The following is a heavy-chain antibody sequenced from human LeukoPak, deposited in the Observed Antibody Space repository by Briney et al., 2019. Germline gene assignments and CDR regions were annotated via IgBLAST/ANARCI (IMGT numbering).Heavy chain of an antibody. CDR3: ARVGPDGATLFDY. CDR2: IYYSGST. V-gene: IGHV4-30-4*08. J-gene: IGHJ4*02. D-gene: IGHD1-26*01. Sequence: PSQTLSLTCTVSGGSISSGDYYWSWIRQPPGKGLEWIGYIYYSGSTSYNPSLESRVTLSLDTSKNQFSLKLTSVTAADTAVYYCARVGPDGATLFDYWGQGTLVTVSS. CDR1: GGSISSGDYY.